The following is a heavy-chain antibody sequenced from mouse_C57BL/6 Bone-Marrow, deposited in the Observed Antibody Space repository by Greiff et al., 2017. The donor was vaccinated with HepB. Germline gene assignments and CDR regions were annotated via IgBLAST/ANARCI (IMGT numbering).Heavy chain of an antibody. J-gene: IGHJ3*01. CDR2: ISDGGSYT. V-gene: IGHV5-4*01. D-gene: IGHD3-3*01. Sequence: EVKLVESGGGLVKPGGSLKLSCAASGFTFSSYAMSWVRQTPEKRLEWVATISDGGSYTYYPDNVKGRFTISRDNAKNNLYLQMSHLKYEDTAMYYCARDRGRGFAYWGQGTLVTVSA. CDR1: GFTFSSYA. CDR3: ARDRGRGFAY.